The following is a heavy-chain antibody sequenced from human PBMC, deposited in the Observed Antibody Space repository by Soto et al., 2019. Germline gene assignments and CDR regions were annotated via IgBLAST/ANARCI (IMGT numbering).Heavy chain of an antibody. CDR3: ARESEDLTSNFDY. CDR2: ISSTTNYI. V-gene: IGHV3-21*06. CDR1: GFTFTRYS. Sequence: RLSCGASGFTFTRYSMNWVRQAPGKGLEWVSSISSTTNYIYYGDSMRGRFTISRDNAKNSLYLEMNSLRAEATAVYYCARESEDLTSNFDYWGQGTLVTVSS. J-gene: IGHJ4*02.